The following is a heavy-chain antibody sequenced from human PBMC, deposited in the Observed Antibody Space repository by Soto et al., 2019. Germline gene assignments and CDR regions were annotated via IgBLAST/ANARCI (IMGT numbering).Heavy chain of an antibody. CDR3: ASATIAASGPFDY. CDR2: ISSHNANT. Sequence: QVQLVQSGDEVKQPGASVKVSCKTSGSTITAYGLSWVRQAPGQGLEWMAWISSHNANTYYAQNLQGRVTMTTDTSTSTADMELRSLSSDSTAVYYCASATIAASGPFDYWGQGARVTVPS. J-gene: IGHJ4*02. CDR1: GSTITAYG. D-gene: IGHD6-13*01. V-gene: IGHV1-18*01.